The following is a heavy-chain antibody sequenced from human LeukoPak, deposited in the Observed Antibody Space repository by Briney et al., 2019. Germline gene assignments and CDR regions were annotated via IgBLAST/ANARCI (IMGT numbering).Heavy chain of an antibody. CDR3: ARQSGPNYGPYYFDY. CDR1: GFNFSTYW. V-gene: IGHV3-7*01. D-gene: IGHD4-17*01. J-gene: IGHJ4*02. Sequence: GGSLRLSCTASGFNFSTYWMTWVRQVPGKGLEWVANIKQDGSEKYYVDSVKGRFTISRDNAKNSLYLQMNSLRAEDTAVYYCARQSGPNYGPYYFDYWGQVTLVTVSS. CDR2: IKQDGSEK.